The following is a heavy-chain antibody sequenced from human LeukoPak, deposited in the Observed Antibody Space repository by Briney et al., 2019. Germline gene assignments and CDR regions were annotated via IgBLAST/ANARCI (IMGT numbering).Heavy chain of an antibody. CDR2: MNPNSGNT. Sequence: ASVKVSCKASGYTFTSYDINWVRQATGQGLEWMGWMNPNSGNTGYAQKFQGRVTITRNTSISTAYVELSSLRSEDTAVYYCAVSIAVAGTDAFDIWGQGTMVTVSS. CDR1: GYTFTSYD. J-gene: IGHJ3*02. CDR3: AVSIAVAGTDAFDI. V-gene: IGHV1-8*03. D-gene: IGHD6-19*01.